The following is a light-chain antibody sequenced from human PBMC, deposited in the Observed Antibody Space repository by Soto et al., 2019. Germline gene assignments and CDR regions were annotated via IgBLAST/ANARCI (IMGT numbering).Light chain of an antibody. Sequence: EIVLTQSPGTLSLSPGERATLSCRASQSVSSNLAWYQQKPGQAPRLLIYGASSRATGIPDRFSGTGSGTDFTLPISRLEPEDFAVYYCQQYVSSPGTFGGGTKVEIK. V-gene: IGKV3-20*01. CDR2: GAS. J-gene: IGKJ4*01. CDR1: QSVSSN. CDR3: QQYVSSPGT.